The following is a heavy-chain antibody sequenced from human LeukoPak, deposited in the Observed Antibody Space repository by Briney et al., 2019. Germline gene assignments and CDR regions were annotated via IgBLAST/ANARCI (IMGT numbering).Heavy chain of an antibody. CDR2: IYYSGST. CDR1: GGSISSSSYY. D-gene: IGHD4-17*01. V-gene: IGHV4-39*07. J-gene: IGHJ4*02. CDR3: PRDSSYGDYPFDY. Sequence: SETLSLTCTVSGGSISSSSYYWGWIRQPPGKGLEWIGSIYYSGSTYYNPSLKSRVTISVDTSKNQFSLKLSSVTAADTAVYYCPRDSSYGDYPFDYWGQGTLVTVSS.